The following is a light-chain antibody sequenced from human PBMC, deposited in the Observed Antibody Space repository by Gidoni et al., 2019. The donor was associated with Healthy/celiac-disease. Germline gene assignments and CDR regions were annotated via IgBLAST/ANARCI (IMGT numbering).Light chain of an antibody. Sequence: EIVLTQSPGTLSLSPGERATLSCRASQSVSSSYLAWYQQKPGQAPRLLIYGASSRATGIPDRFSGSGSGTDFTLTISRLEPEEFAVYYCQQYGSSPWTFXQXTKVEIK. V-gene: IGKV3-20*01. CDR1: QSVSSSY. CDR2: GAS. J-gene: IGKJ1*01. CDR3: QQYGSSPWT.